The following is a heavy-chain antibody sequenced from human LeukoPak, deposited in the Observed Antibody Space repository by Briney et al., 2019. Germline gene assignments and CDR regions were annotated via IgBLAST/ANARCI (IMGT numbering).Heavy chain of an antibody. CDR1: GGSFSGYY. CDR2: INHSGST. D-gene: IGHD6-19*01. J-gene: IGHJ4*02. CDR3: ARSSGWYWQGPVRLDFDY. Sequence: TSETLSLTCAVYGGSFSGYYWSWIRQPPGKGLEWIGEINHSGSTNYNPSLKSRVTISVDTSKNQFSLKLSSVTAADTAVYYCARSSGWYWQGPVRLDFDYWGQGTLVTVSS. V-gene: IGHV4-34*01.